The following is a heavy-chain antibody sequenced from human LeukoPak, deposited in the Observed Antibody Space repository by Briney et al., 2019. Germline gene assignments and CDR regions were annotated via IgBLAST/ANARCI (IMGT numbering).Heavy chain of an antibody. J-gene: IGHJ3*02. D-gene: IGHD2-15*01. CDR2: IYYSGST. CDR3: ARRIGGAFDI. CDR1: GGSISSSSYY. Sequence: SETLSLTCTVSGGSISSSSYYWGWIRQPPGKGLEWIGSIYYSGSTYYNPSLKSRVTISVDTYKNQFSLKLSSVTAADTAVYYCARRIGGAFDIWGQGTMVTVSS. V-gene: IGHV4-39*01.